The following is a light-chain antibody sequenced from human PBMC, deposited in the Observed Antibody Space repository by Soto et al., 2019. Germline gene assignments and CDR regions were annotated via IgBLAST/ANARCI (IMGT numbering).Light chain of an antibody. CDR2: ESN. CDR3: CSYAGSSNVV. J-gene: IGLJ2*01. Sequence: QLVLTQPASVSGSPGQSITISCTGTSSDVGGYNFVSWYQQHPAAAPRLMIYESNKRPSGVSNRFSGSKSGNTASLTISGLQGDDEANYYCCSYAGSSNVVFGGGTKLTVL. V-gene: IGLV2-23*01. CDR1: SSDVGGYNF.